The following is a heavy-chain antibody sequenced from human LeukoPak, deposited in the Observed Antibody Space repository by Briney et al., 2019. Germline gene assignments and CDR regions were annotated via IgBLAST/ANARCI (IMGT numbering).Heavy chain of an antibody. J-gene: IGHJ4*02. Sequence: SGRSLRLSCAASGFTFDDYAMHWVRQAPGKGREGGSGISWNSGSIGYADSVKGRFTISRDNAKNALYLQMNSLRAEDTALYYCAKVSFGSGSFDFDHWGQGTPVTVSS. CDR2: ISWNSGSI. CDR3: AKVSFGSGSFDFDH. V-gene: IGHV3-9*01. D-gene: IGHD3-10*01. CDR1: GFTFDDYA.